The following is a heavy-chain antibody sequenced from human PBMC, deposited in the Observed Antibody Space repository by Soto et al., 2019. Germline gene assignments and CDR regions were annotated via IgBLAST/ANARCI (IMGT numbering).Heavy chain of an antibody. CDR2: ITHSGST. CDR1: GGSFSGYY. D-gene: IGHD6-19*01. Sequence: TLSLTCAVYGGSFSGYYWSWIRQPPGKGLEWIGEITHSGSTNYNPSLKSRVTISVDTSKNQFSLKLSSVTAADTAVYYCAMSVAGTDAFDIWGQGTTVTVSS. V-gene: IGHV4-34*01. CDR3: AMSVAGTDAFDI. J-gene: IGHJ3*02.